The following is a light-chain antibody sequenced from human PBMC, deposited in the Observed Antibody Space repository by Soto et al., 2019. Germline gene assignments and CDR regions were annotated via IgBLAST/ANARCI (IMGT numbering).Light chain of an antibody. CDR1: QGISSY. CDR2: AAS. J-gene: IGKJ5*01. Sequence: VIWMTQSPSLLSASTGDRVTIGCRMSQGISSYLAWYQQKPGKAPELLIYAASTLESGVPSRFSATVSGTEFSLTITSLQPEDFATYYCQQLFDSPITFGQGTRLEIK. CDR3: QQLFDSPIT. V-gene: IGKV1D-8*03.